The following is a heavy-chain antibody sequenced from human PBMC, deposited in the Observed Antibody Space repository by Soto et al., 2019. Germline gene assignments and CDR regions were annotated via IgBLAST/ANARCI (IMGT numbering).Heavy chain of an antibody. D-gene: IGHD5-18*01. CDR2: IYYSGST. J-gene: IGHJ4*02. CDR3: ASSRYGYTFYDY. Sequence: SETLSLTCTVSGGSIISSSYYWGWIRQPPGKGLEWIGSIYYSGSTYYNPSLKSRVTISVDTSKNQFSLKLSSVTAADTAVYYCASSRYGYTFYDYWGPGTPVTSPQ. CDR1: GGSIISSSYY. V-gene: IGHV4-39*01.